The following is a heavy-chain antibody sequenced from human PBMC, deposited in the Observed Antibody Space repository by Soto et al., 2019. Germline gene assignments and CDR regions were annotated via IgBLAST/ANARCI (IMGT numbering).Heavy chain of an antibody. CDR3: ASRVLCDMDV. D-gene: IGHD2-21*01. V-gene: IGHV1-46*01. Sequence: QEQLVQSGAEVKEPGASLKVSCKASGDTFTTNYLHWVRQAPGQGLEWMGRINPNNGATLYAQEFXGGLLLXXDTSTSTVYMALNSVKSEDSAVYYCASRVLCDMDVWGQGTTVTVSS. CDR1: GDTFTTNY. CDR2: INPNNGAT. J-gene: IGHJ6*02.